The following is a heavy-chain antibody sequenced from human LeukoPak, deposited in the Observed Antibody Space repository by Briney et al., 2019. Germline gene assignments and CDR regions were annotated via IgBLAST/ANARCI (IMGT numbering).Heavy chain of an antibody. Sequence: ASVKVSCKASGGTFSSYAISWVRQAPGQGLEWMGRIIPILGIANYAQKFQGRVAITADKSTSTAYMELSSLRSEDTAVYYCARDYYDSSGYYSYYYGMDVWGQGTTVTVSS. CDR2: IIPILGIA. D-gene: IGHD3-22*01. CDR1: GGTFSSYA. V-gene: IGHV1-69*04. CDR3: ARDYYDSSGYYSYYYGMDV. J-gene: IGHJ6*02.